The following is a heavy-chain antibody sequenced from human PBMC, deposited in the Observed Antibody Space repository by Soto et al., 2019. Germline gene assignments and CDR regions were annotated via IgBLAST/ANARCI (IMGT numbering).Heavy chain of an antibody. CDR3: AAWAEGATGVH. J-gene: IGHJ4*02. V-gene: IGHV1-46*01. D-gene: IGHD2-15*01. Sequence: GSVKVSCKASGYTCTMYYMHCVLQAPGQGLEWMGIINPSGGSTSYAQKFQGRVTMTRDTSTSTVYMELNSLRAEDTAVYYCAAWAEGATGVHWGQGTLVTVSS. CDR2: INPSGGST. CDR1: GYTCTMYY.